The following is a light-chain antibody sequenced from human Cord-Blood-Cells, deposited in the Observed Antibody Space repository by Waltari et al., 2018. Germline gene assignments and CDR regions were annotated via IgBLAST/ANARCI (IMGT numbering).Light chain of an antibody. J-gene: IGLJ1*01. CDR2: GKN. Sequence: SSELTQDPAVSVALGQTVRITCQGDSLRSYYASWYQQKPGQAPVLVIYGKNNRPSVIPDRFSGSSSGNTASLTSTGAKAEDEADYYCNSRDSSGNHYVFGTGTKVTVL. CDR1: SLRSYY. V-gene: IGLV3-19*01. CDR3: NSRDSSGNHYV.